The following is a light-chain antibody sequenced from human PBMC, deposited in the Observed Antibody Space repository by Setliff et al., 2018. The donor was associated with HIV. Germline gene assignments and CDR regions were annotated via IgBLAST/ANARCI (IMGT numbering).Light chain of an antibody. CDR1: SSNIGAGFD. CDR3: QSYDSSLSSDV. CDR2: SFT. V-gene: IGLV1-40*01. Sequence: QSALAQPPSVSGAPGQRVTISCTGSSSNIGAGFDVHWYQQFPGTAPKLLIYSFTNRPSGVPDRFSGSKSGTSASLVIAGLQAEDEADYYCQSYDSSLSSDVFGTGTKVTVL. J-gene: IGLJ1*01.